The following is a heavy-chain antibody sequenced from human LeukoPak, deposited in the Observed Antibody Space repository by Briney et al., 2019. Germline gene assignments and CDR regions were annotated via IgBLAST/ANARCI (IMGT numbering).Heavy chain of an antibody. CDR2: IGHTGSIT. CDR1: GFTFGSYS. D-gene: IGHD3-10*01. CDR3: VRDGAVVTSGSYPWRYFQY. J-gene: IGHJ1*01. V-gene: IGHV3-48*04. Sequence: GGSLRHSCSGSGFTFGSYSMNWVRHAPGKGLEWVSYIGHTGSITDYADSVKGRFTISRDNAKNSLYLQMNTLRAEDTAVYYCVRDGAVVTSGSYPWRYFQYWGQGTLVTVSS.